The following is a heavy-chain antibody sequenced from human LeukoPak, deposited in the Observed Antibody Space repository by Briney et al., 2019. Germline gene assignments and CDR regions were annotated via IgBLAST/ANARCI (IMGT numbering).Heavy chain of an antibody. Sequence: SETLSLTCTVSGAXISGDSKFFWGWIRQPPGKGLDWIGIIYYSGTTYYNPSLESRVTIFVDTSKNLFSLRLTSVTAADTAVYYCARHRRVTNWYVDFWGQGTLLTVSS. V-gene: IGHV4-39*01. CDR3: ARHRRVTNWYVDF. D-gene: IGHD1-1*01. CDR1: GAXISGDSKFF. J-gene: IGHJ4*02. CDR2: IYYSGTT.